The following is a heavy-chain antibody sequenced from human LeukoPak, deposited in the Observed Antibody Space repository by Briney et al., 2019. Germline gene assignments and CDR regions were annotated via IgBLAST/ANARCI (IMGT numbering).Heavy chain of an antibody. D-gene: IGHD5-18*01. CDR1: GGSFSGYY. CDR2: INHSGST. Sequence: PSETLSLTCAVYGGSFSGYYWSWIRQPPGKGLEWIGGINHSGSTNYNPSLKSRVTISVDTSKNQFSLKLSSVTAADTAVYYCARGRGDTAAFDIWGQGTMVTVSS. V-gene: IGHV4-34*01. CDR3: ARGRGDTAAFDI. J-gene: IGHJ3*02.